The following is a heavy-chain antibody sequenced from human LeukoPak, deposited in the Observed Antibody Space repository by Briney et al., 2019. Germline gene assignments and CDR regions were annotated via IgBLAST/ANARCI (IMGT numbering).Heavy chain of an antibody. V-gene: IGHV3-21*01. Sequence: PGGSLRLSCAASGFTFSRFSMNWVRQAPGKGLEWVSSLSGKNDFIYYEDSVKGRFTISRDNAKNSLYLQLNSMRAEDTAVYYCARNQLSGSSYYYYYMDVWGKGTTVTVSS. CDR1: GFTFSRFS. CDR3: ARNQLSGSSYYYYYMDV. CDR2: LSGKNDFI. J-gene: IGHJ6*03. D-gene: IGHD3-3*01.